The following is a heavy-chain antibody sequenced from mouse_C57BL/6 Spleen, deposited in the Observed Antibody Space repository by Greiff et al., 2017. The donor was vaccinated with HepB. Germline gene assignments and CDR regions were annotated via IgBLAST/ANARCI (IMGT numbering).Heavy chain of an antibody. D-gene: IGHD1-1*01. CDR3: AEGFITTVVASYDAMDY. CDR2: IDPANGNT. V-gene: IGHV14-3*01. Sequence: EVQLVESVAELVRPGASVKLSCTASGFNIKNTYMHWVKQRPEQGLEWIGRIDPANGNTKYAPKFQGKATITADTSSNTAYLQLSSLTSEDTAIYYCAEGFITTVVASYDAMDYWGQGTSVTVSS. J-gene: IGHJ4*01. CDR1: GFNIKNTY.